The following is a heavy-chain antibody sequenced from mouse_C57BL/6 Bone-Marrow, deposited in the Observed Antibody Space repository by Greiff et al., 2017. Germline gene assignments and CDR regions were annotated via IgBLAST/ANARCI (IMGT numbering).Heavy chain of an antibody. J-gene: IGHJ2*01. D-gene: IGHD1-1*01. CDR2: IYPSDSET. CDR1: GYTFTSYW. Sequence: VQLQQPGAELVRPGSSVKLSCKASGYTFTSYWMDWVKQRPGQGLEWIGNIYPSDSETPYNQKFKDKATLTVDKSSSTAYMQLSSLTSEDSAVYYCARGGVYSDYWGQGTTLTVSS. V-gene: IGHV1-61*01. CDR3: ARGGVYSDY.